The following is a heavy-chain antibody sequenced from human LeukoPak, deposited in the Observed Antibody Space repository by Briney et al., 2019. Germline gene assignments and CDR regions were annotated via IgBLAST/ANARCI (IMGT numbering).Heavy chain of an antibody. J-gene: IGHJ4*02. D-gene: IGHD1-26*01. V-gene: IGHV3-30-3*01. CDR2: ISYDGSNK. Sequence: GGSLRLSCAASGFTFSSYAMHWVRQAPGKGLEWVAVISYDGSNKYYADSVKGRFTISRDNSKNTLYLQMNSLRAEDTAVYYCARDHSSEVGATDYFDYWGQGTLVTVFS. CDR1: GFTFSSYA. CDR3: ARDHSSEVGATDYFDY.